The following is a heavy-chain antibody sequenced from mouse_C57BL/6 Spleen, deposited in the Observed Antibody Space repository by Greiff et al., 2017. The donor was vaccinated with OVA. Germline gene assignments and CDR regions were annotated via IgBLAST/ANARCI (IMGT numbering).Heavy chain of an antibody. D-gene: IGHD3-2*02. J-gene: IGHJ2*01. CDR3: VRQLRLPYYFDY. V-gene: IGHV10-1*01. CDR2: LRSKSNNYAT. Sequence: DVHLVESGGGLVQPKGSFKLSCAASGFRFNNYALNWVRQAPGKGLEWVARLRSKSNNYATYYADSVKDRFTISRDDSESMLYLQMNNLKTEDTAMYYCVRQLRLPYYFDYWGQGTTLTVSS. CDR1: GFRFNNYA.